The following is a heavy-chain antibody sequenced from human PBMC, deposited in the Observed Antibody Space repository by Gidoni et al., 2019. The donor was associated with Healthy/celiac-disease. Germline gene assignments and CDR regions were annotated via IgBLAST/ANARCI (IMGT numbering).Heavy chain of an antibody. CDR2: IYYSGST. CDR3: AGSYYYGMDV. Sequence: QLQLQESGPGLVKPSETLSLTCTVSGGSISSSSYYWGWIRQPQGKGLEWIGSIYYSGSTYYNPSLKSRVTISVDTSKNQFSLKLSSVTAADTAVYYCAGSYYYGMDVWGQGTTVTVSS. D-gene: IGHD6-25*01. V-gene: IGHV4-39*01. J-gene: IGHJ6*02. CDR1: GGSISSSSYY.